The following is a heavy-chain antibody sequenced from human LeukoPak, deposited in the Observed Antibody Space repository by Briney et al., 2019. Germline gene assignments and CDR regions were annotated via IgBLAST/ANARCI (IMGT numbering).Heavy chain of an antibody. CDR3: GRGGYWLDP. J-gene: IGHJ5*02. V-gene: IGHV3-74*01. CDR1: GFTFSSYW. Sequence: GGSLRLSCAASGFTFSSYWMHWVRQVPGKGLVWVSRINTDGSSTSYADSVKGRFTISRDNAKNTLYLQMTTLRAEDTALYYCGRGGYWLDPWGQGTLVTVSS. CDR2: INTDGSST.